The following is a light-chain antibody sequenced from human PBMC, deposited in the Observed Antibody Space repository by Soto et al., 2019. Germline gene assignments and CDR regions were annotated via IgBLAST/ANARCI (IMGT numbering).Light chain of an antibody. CDR1: SSDIGRYDY. V-gene: IGLV2-14*01. J-gene: IGLJ2*01. CDR3: SSYRSSSTPVV. CDR2: EVN. Sequence: QSALTQPASMSGSPGQSITISCTGTSSDIGRYDYVSWYQQHPGKAPKVMIYEVNNRPSGVSNRFSGSKSGNTASLTISGLQAEDEAYYYCSSYRSSSTPVVFGGGTKLTVL.